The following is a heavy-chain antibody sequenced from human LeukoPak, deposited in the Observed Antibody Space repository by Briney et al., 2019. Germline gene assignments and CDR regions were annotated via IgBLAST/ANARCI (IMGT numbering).Heavy chain of an antibody. CDR1: GYTFTGYY. CDR3: ARMNYCGGDCYSGGAFDV. V-gene: IGHV1-2*02. D-gene: IGHD2-21*02. Sequence: GASVKVSCKASGYTFTGYYMHWVRQAPGQGLEWMGWINPDRGGANYAQKFQGRVTMTRDTSISTAYMELRRLRSDDTAVYYCARMNYCGGDCYSGGAFDVWGQGTMVTVSS. J-gene: IGHJ3*01. CDR2: INPDRGGA.